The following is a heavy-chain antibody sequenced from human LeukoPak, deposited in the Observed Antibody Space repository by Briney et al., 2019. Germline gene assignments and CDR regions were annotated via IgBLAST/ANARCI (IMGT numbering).Heavy chain of an antibody. D-gene: IGHD5-12*01. V-gene: IGHV3-11*01. CDR2: ISSSGSTI. CDR3: ARVKVATTRDAFDI. Sequence: GGSLRLSCAASGFTFSDYYMSWIRQAPGKGLEWVSYISSSGSTIYYADSMKGRFTISRDNAKNSLYLRMNSLRAEDTAVYYCARVKVATTRDAFDIWGQGTMVTVSS. J-gene: IGHJ3*02. CDR1: GFTFSDYY.